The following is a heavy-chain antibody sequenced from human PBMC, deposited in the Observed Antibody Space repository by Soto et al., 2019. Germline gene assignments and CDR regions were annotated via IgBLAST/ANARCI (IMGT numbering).Heavy chain of an antibody. CDR2: IYYSGST. CDR1: GGSISSYY. V-gene: IGHV4-59*01. Sequence: TSETLSLTCTVSGGSISSYYWSWVRQPPGKGLEWIGYIYYSGSTNYNPSLKSRVTISVDTSKNQFSLKLSSVTAADTAVYYCARDRGSYYHDYWGQGTLVTVSS. J-gene: IGHJ4*02. CDR3: ARDRGSYYHDY. D-gene: IGHD1-26*01.